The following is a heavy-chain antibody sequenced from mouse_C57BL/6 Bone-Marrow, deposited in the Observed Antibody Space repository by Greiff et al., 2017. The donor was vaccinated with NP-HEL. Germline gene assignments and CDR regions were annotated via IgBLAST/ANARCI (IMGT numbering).Heavy chain of an antibody. CDR1: GYTFTSYW. J-gene: IGHJ2*01. D-gene: IGHD2-12*01. Sequence: QVQLQQPGAELVMPGASVTLSCKASGYTFTSYWMPWVQQRPGQGLEWIGEIDPSVSYTNYNQKFKFQSTFTVDKSSSTAYMQLSSLTSEDSSVYYSARRKLYRGNYFDYWGQGTTLTVSS. CDR2: IDPSVSYT. V-gene: IGHV1-69*01. CDR3: ARRKLYRGNYFDY.